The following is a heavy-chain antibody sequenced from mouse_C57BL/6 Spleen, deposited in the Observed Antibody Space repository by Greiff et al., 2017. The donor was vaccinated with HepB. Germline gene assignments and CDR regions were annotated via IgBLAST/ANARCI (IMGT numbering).Heavy chain of an antibody. CDR1: GYTFTSYG. J-gene: IGHJ1*03. CDR3: ARSRGYYDWYFDV. Sequence: VQLQQSGAELARPGASVKLSCKASGYTFTSYGISWVKQRTGQGLEWIGEIYPRSGNTYYNEKFKGKATLTADKSSSTAYMELRSLTSEDSAVYFCARSRGYYDWYFDVWGTGTTVTVSS. CDR2: IYPRSGNT. D-gene: IGHD2-3*01. V-gene: IGHV1-81*01.